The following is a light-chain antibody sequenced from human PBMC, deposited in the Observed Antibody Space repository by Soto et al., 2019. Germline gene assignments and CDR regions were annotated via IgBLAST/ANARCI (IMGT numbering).Light chain of an antibody. CDR3: QQRGNWPPTWT. CDR2: GAS. J-gene: IGKJ1*01. Sequence: EILMTQSPGTLSVSPGEGATLSCRASQSISDNLAWYQQKPGQAPRLLIYGASTRATGIPARFSGSGSGTEFTLTVSSLQSEDSAVYYCQQRGNWPPTWTFGQGTKVDIK. V-gene: IGKV3-15*01. CDR1: QSISDN.